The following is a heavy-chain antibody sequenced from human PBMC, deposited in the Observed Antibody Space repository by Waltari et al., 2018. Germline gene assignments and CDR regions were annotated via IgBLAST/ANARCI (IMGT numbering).Heavy chain of an antibody. Sequence: QVQLVESGGGVVQPGRSLRLSCAASGFTFSSYGMHWVRQAPGKGLEWVAVISYDGRNKYYADSVKGRFTISRDNSKNTLYLQMNSLRAEDTAVYYCAKDLVVYAFGSGIPSGDGFDIWGQGTMVTVSS. V-gene: IGHV3-30*18. CDR1: GFTFSSYG. J-gene: IGHJ3*02. CDR3: AKDLVVYAFGSGIPSGDGFDI. CDR2: ISYDGRNK. D-gene: IGHD2-8*02.